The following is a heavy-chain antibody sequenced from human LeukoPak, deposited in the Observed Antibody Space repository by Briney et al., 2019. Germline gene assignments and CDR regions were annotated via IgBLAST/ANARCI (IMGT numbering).Heavy chain of an antibody. Sequence: SETLPLTCAVYDVSFSGYYWSWIRQPPGKGLEWIGEINHSGSTNYNPSLKSRVTISVDTSKNQFSLKLSSVTAADTAVYYCARGQVVVVPAATPYGMDVWGQGTTVTVSS. CDR1: DVSFSGYY. CDR3: ARGQVVVVPAATPYGMDV. V-gene: IGHV4-34*01. D-gene: IGHD2-2*01. CDR2: INHSGST. J-gene: IGHJ6*02.